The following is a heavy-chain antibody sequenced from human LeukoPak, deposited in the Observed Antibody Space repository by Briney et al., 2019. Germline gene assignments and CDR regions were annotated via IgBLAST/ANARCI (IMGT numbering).Heavy chain of an antibody. CDR1: GVSISSYY. CDR3: ARDRYWYFDL. V-gene: IGHV4-59*01. CDR2: IYYSGST. Sequence: RTSETLSLTCTVSGVSISSYYWSWIRQPPGKGLEWIGYIYYSGSTNYNPSLKSRVTISVDTSKNQFSLKLSSVTAADTAVYYCARDRYWYFDLWGRGTLVTVSS. J-gene: IGHJ2*01.